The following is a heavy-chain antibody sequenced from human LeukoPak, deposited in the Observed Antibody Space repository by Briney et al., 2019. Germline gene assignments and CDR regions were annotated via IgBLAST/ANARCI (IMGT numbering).Heavy chain of an antibody. CDR3: ARDGAPQFDSYMDV. J-gene: IGHJ6*03. D-gene: IGHD1-14*01. CDR2: MYISGIS. CDR1: GGSIGPYQ. Sequence: PSETLSLTCTVSGGSIGPYQWNWIRQPAGKGLEWIGRMYISGISDYNPSLKSRVTMPLDTSKNQFSLNLRSVTAADTAVYYCARDGAPQFDSYMDVWGKGTTVTVSS. V-gene: IGHV4-4*07.